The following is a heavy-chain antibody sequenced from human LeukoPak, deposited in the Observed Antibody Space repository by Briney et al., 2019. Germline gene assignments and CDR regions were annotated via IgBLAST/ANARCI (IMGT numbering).Heavy chain of an antibody. D-gene: IGHD4-17*01. CDR3: ARGNDYGDYVGRPEFDH. V-gene: IGHV3-30-3*01. J-gene: IGHJ4*02. CDR2: ISYDGSNK. CDR1: RFTFSSYA. Sequence: GGSLRLSCAASRFTFSSYAMHWVRQAPGKGLEWVAVISYDGSNKYYADSVKGRFTISRDNSKNTLYLQMNSLRAEDTAVYYCARGNDYGDYVGRPEFDHWGQGTLVTVSS.